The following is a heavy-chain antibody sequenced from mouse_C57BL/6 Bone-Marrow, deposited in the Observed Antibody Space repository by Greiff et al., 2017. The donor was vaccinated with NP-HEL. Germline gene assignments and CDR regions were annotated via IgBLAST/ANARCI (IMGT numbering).Heavy chain of an antibody. CDR1: GFTFSSYG. CDR2: ISSGGSYT. V-gene: IGHV5-6*02. D-gene: IGHD4-1*01. Sequence: DVMLVESGGDLVKPGGSLKLSCAASGFTFSSYGMSWVRQTPDKRLEWVATISSGGSYTYYPDSVKGRFTLSRDNAKNTLYLQMSSLKSEDTAMYYCASLLGDYAMDYWGQGTSVTVSS. CDR3: ASLLGDYAMDY. J-gene: IGHJ4*01.